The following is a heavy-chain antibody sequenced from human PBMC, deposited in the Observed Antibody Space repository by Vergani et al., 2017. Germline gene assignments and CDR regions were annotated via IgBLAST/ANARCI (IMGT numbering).Heavy chain of an antibody. V-gene: IGHV4-30-4*08. CDR1: GGPISSGDYY. D-gene: IGHD2-2*02. Sequence: QVQLQESGPGLVKPSQTLSLTCTVSGGPISSGDYYLSWIRQPPGKGLEWIGYIYYSGSTYYNPSLKSRVTISVDTSKNQFSLKLSSVTAADTAVYYCARGSGAIWYFDLWGRGTLVTVSS. CDR3: ARGSGAIWYFDL. CDR2: IYYSGST. J-gene: IGHJ2*01.